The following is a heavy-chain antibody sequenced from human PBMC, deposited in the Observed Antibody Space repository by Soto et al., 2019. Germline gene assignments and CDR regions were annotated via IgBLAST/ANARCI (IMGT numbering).Heavy chain of an antibody. CDR1: GYTFTSYA. CDR2: INAGNGNT. J-gene: IGHJ5*02. Sequence: QVQLVQSGAEVKKPGASVKVSCKASGYTFTSYAMHWVRQAPGQRLEWMGWINAGNGNTKYSQKFQGRVTITRDTSASTAYMELSSLRSEDTAVYYCARASGIVVVVAATDNWFDPWGQGTLVTVSS. V-gene: IGHV1-3*01. CDR3: ARASGIVVVVAATDNWFDP. D-gene: IGHD2-15*01.